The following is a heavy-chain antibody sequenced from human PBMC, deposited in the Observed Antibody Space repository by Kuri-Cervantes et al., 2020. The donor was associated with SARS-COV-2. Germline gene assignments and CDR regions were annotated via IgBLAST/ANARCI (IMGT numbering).Heavy chain of an antibody. Sequence: SGPTLVKPTETLTLTCTVSGFSLSNARMGVSWIRQPPGKALEWLAHIFSNDEKSYSASLKSRLTITKDTSKNQVVLAMTNMDPVDTGTYYCAHKKGSSTHFDYWGQGTLVTVSS. CDR3: AHKKGSSTHFDY. CDR2: IFSNDEK. J-gene: IGHJ4*02. CDR1: GFSLSNARMG. D-gene: IGHD6-6*01. V-gene: IGHV2-26*01.